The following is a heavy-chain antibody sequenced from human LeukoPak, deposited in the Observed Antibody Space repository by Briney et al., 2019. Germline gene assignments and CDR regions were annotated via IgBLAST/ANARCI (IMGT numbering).Heavy chain of an antibody. J-gene: IGHJ4*02. CDR3: ARDQDGYYDSSGYYSPFDY. Sequence: PGGSLRLSCAASGFTFSSYSMNWVRQAPGKGLEWVSYISSSSSTIYYADSVKGRFTISRDNAKNSLYLQMNSLRAEDTAVYYCARDQDGYYDSSGYYSPFDYWGQGTLVTVSS. D-gene: IGHD3-22*01. CDR2: ISSSSSTI. CDR1: GFTFSSYS. V-gene: IGHV3-48*01.